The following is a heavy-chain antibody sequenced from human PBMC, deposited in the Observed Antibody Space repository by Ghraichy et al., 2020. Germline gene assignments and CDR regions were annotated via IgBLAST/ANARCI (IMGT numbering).Heavy chain of an antibody. J-gene: IGHJ5*02. CDR3: VRDSGWSNWFDP. CDR1: GDSVSTNSAA. Sequence: SQTLSLTWAISGDSVSTNSAAWNWIRQSPSRGLEWLGRTYYRSKWYNDYAVSVKSRITINPDTSKNQFSLHLNSVTPEDTAVYYCVRDSGWSNWFDPWGQGTLVTVSS. D-gene: IGHD6-19*01. CDR2: TYYRSKWYN. V-gene: IGHV6-1*01.